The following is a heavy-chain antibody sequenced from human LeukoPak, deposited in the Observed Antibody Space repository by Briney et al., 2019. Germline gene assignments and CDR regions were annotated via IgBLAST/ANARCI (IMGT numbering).Heavy chain of an antibody. J-gene: IGHJ4*02. Sequence: GGSLRLSCAASGFTFSTYWMTWVRQAPGKGLEWVANINEDGSEKFYVDSVKGRFTIYRDNAKKSVYLQMNNLIAEDTALYYCARDQGAAGDYWGQGTLVTVSS. V-gene: IGHV3-7*01. CDR3: ARDQGAAGDY. D-gene: IGHD6-13*01. CDR1: GFTFSTYW. CDR2: INEDGSEK.